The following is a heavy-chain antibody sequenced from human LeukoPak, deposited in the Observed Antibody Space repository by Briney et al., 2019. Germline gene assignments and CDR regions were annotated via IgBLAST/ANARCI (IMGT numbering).Heavy chain of an antibody. Sequence: GGSLRLSCAASGFTFSSYSMNWVRQAPGKGLEWVSSISSSSSYIYYADSVKGRFTISRDNAKNSLYLQMNSLRAEDTAVYYCARADWDSAMIDYWGQGTLVTVSS. D-gene: IGHD5-18*01. J-gene: IGHJ4*02. CDR3: ARADWDSAMIDY. V-gene: IGHV3-21*01. CDR1: GFTFSSYS. CDR2: ISSSSSYI.